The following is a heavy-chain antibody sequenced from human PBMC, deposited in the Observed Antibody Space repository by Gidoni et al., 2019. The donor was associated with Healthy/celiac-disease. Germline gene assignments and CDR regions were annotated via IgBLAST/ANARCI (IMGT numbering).Heavy chain of an antibody. CDR2: IYYRGRT. V-gene: IGHV4-39*01. CDR3: ASIIEGYCSGGSCYYYYYMDV. J-gene: IGHJ6*03. Sequence: QLQLQESGPGLVKPSETLSLTCTVSGGSLRSRSYSWGWIRHPPGKGLEWIGSIYYRGRTYYNPSLKSRVTISVDTSKNQFSLKLSSVTAADTAVYYCASIIEGYCSGGSCYYYYYMDVWGKGTTVTVSS. D-gene: IGHD2-15*01. CDR1: GGSLRSRSYS.